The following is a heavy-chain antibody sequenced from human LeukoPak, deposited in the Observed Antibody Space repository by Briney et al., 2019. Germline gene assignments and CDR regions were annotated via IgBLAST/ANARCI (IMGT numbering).Heavy chain of an antibody. D-gene: IGHD6-19*01. CDR2: IKSKTDGGTP. J-gene: IGHJ1*01. CDR1: GFTFSNAW. Sequence: GGSLRLSCVASGFTFSNAWMSWVRQAPGKGLEWVGRIKSKTDGGTPDYAAPVKGRFTISRDDSRNTLYLQMNSLKTEDTAVYYCVIDNLDQSGWLGYFQHWGQGTLVTVSS. CDR3: VIDNLDQSGWLGYFQH. V-gene: IGHV3-15*01.